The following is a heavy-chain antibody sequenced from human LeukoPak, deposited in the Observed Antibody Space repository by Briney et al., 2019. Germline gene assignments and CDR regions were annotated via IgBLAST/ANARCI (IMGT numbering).Heavy chain of an antibody. CDR3: ARAILRRIVGWAPFELSNWFDP. CDR2: IYTSGST. D-gene: IGHD2-21*01. CDR1: GGSINTYY. Sequence: SETLSLTCTVSGGSINTYYWSWIRQPAGKVLEYIGRIYTSGSTNYNPSLKSRVTMSVDTSKNQFSLKLSSVTAADTAVYYCARAILRRIVGWAPFELSNWFDPWGQGTLVTVSS. V-gene: IGHV4-4*07. J-gene: IGHJ5*02.